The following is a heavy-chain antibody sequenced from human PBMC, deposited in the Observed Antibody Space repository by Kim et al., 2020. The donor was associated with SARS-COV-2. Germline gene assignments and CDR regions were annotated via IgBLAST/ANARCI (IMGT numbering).Heavy chain of an antibody. CDR3: TRGPPYSESYWHAFDI. D-gene: IGHD1-26*01. CDR1: GLTISGSA. CDR2: IRSRSNDYAT. J-gene: IGHJ3*02. V-gene: IGHV3-73*01. Sequence: GGSLRLSCRASGLTISGSAMNWFRQAPGKGLEWVARIRSRSNDYATAYAASVKGRFSISIDESKKTAYLQMNSLKTEDTAVYYCTRGPPYSESYWHAFDICGQGTLFTVSS.